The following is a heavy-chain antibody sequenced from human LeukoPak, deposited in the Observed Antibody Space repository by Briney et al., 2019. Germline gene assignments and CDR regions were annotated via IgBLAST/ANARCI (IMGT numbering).Heavy chain of an antibody. CDR2: ISAYSGNT. D-gene: IGHD6-6*01. V-gene: IGHV1-18*01. J-gene: IGHJ1*01. Sequence: ASVKVSCKASNYTFSNYPISWVRQATGQRLEWLGWISAYSGNTNYAQKVQGRVTMTTDRSTSTAYMELASLRPDDTAIYYCTRGSSSQYFQHWGQGTLVTVSS. CDR1: NYTFSNYP. CDR3: TRGSSSQYFQH.